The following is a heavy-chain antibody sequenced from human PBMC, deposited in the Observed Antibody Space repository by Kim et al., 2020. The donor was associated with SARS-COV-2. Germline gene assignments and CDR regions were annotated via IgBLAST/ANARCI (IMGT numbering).Heavy chain of an antibody. V-gene: IGHV3-21*01. Sequence: GGSLRLSCAASGFTFSSYSMNWVRQAPGKGLEWVSSISSSSSYIYYADSVKGRFTISRDNAKNSLYLQMNSLRAEDTAVYYCARVAKFRFLGLIVVAPFDYWGQGTLVTVSS. D-gene: IGHD3-22*01. CDR1: GFTFSSYS. J-gene: IGHJ4*02. CDR2: ISSSSSYI. CDR3: ARVAKFRFLGLIVVAPFDY.